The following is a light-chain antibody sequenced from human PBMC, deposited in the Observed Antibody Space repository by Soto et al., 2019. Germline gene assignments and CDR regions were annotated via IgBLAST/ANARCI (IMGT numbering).Light chain of an antibody. J-gene: IGLJ1*01. CDR1: SSNIGAGYD. Sequence: QSVLTQPPSVSGAPGQRVAFSCIGSSSNIGAGYDVHWYKQVPGSAPKRHIYGNSNRPSGVPDRFAGSKSGTSASLAITGLQGEEEADYYGQSYDCSSYVFGSGTKDTVL. CDR2: GNS. CDR3: QSYDCSSYV. V-gene: IGLV1-40*01.